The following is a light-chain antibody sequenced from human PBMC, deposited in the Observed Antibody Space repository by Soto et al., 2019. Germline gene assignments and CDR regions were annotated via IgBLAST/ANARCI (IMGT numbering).Light chain of an antibody. CDR3: QQYGSSPPIT. CDR2: DAS. V-gene: IGKV3-20*01. Sequence: EIVLTQSPGTLSLSPGERATLSCRASQSVSYYLAWYPQKPGQAPRLLIYDASSRATGIPDRFSGSGSGTDFTLTISRLEPEDFAVYYCQQYGSSPPITFGQGTRLEIK. J-gene: IGKJ5*01. CDR1: QSVSYY.